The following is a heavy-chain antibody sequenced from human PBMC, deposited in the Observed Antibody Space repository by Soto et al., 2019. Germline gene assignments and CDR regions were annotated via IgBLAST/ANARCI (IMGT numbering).Heavy chain of an antibody. Sequence: PGGSLRLSCAASGFTFSSYAMSWVRQAPGKGLEWVSAISGSGGSTYYADSVKGRFTISRDNSKNTLYLQMNSPRAEDTAVYYCAKDRIPLEAAATIFIAAFDIWGQGTMVTVSS. CDR1: GFTFSSYA. D-gene: IGHD6-13*01. V-gene: IGHV3-23*01. CDR2: ISGSGGST. J-gene: IGHJ3*02. CDR3: AKDRIPLEAAATIFIAAFDI.